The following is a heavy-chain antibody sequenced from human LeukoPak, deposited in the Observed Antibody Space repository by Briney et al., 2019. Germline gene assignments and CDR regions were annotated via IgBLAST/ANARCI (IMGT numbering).Heavy chain of an antibody. CDR1: GFTFSGYG. V-gene: IGHV3-33*01. J-gene: IGHJ4*02. CDR2: IWSDRSNK. CDR3: ARDPSGSLDY. Sequence: SGGSLRLSCAASGFTFSGYGMHWVRQAPGKGLEWVAVIWSDRSNKYYGDSVKGRFTISRDNSKNTVYLEMNSLRAEDTAVYYCARDPSGSLDYWGQGTLVTVSS. D-gene: IGHD5-12*01.